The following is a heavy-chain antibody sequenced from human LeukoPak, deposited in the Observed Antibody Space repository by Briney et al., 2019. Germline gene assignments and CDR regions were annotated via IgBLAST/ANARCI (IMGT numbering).Heavy chain of an antibody. CDR2: IRYDGSNK. CDR1: GFTFSSYG. V-gene: IGHV3-30*02. D-gene: IGHD2-2*01. CDR3: AKDIVNPDIVVVPAATAFDY. J-gene: IGHJ4*02. Sequence: GGSLRLSCAASGFTFSSYGMHWVRQAPGKGLEWVAFIRYDGSNKYYADSVKGRFTISRDNSRNTLYLQMNSLRAEDTAVYYCAKDIVNPDIVVVPAATAFDYWGQGTLVTVSS.